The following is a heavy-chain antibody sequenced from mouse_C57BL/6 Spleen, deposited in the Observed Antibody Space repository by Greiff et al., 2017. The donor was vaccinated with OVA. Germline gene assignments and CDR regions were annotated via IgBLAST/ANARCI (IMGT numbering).Heavy chain of an antibody. V-gene: IGHV1-42*01. CDR3: ARSGDGYYPYAMDY. J-gene: IGHJ4*01. Sequence: EVKLVESGPELVKPGASVKISCKASGYSFTGYYMNWVKQSPEKSLEWIGEINPSTGGTTYNQKFKAKATLTVDKYSSTAYMQLKSLTSEDSAFYDCARSGDGYYPYAMDYWGQGTSVTVSS. CDR2: INPSTGGT. D-gene: IGHD2-3*01. CDR1: GYSFTGYY.